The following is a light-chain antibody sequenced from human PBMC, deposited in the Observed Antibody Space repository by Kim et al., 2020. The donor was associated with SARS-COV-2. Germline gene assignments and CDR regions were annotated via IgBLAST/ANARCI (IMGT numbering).Light chain of an antibody. Sequence: GQSITRACTGASGDVGGFNYVSWYQQHPGKAPKLLIYDVSDRPSGVSNRFSASKSDKTASLTISGLQADDEGDYYCTSYTTSSTLIFGGGTQLTVL. CDR2: DVS. CDR1: SGDVGGFNY. V-gene: IGLV2-14*03. CDR3: TSYTTSSTLI. J-gene: IGLJ2*01.